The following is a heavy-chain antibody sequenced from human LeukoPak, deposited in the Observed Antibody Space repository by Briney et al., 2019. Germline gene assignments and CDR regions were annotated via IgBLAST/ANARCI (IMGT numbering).Heavy chain of an antibody. Sequence: PGGSLRLSCAASGFTFSSYGMHWVRQAPGKGLEWVAVISYDGSNKYYADSVKGRFTISRDNSKNTLYLQMNSLRAEDTAVCYCAKRSHSSGWYVDYWGQGTLVTVSS. CDR1: GFTFSSYG. CDR2: ISYDGSNK. CDR3: AKRSHSSGWYVDY. J-gene: IGHJ4*02. D-gene: IGHD6-19*01. V-gene: IGHV3-30*18.